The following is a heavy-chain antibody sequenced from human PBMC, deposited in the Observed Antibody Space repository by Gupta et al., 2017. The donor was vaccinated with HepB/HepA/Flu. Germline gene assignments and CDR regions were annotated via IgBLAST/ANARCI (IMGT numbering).Heavy chain of an antibody. D-gene: IGHD3-3*01. J-gene: IGHJ5*02. Sequence: EVQLVESEGGLVQPGGSLKLACAASGFTLSGSPIHWVRQASGKGLEWVGRIKSKANNYATAYAASVKVRFTISRDDSKNTAYLQMNSLETEDTAVYYCTLDFWCDYYTGVSWGQGTLVTVSS. CDR3: TLDFWCDYYTGVS. CDR1: GFTLSGSP. CDR2: IKSKANNYAT. V-gene: IGHV3-73*02.